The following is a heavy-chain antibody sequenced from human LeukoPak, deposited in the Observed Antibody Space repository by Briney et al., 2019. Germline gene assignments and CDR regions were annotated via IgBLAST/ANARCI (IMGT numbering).Heavy chain of an antibody. CDR2: ISYDGSNK. D-gene: IGHD1-26*01. CDR1: GFTVSSNY. V-gene: IGHV3-30*03. Sequence: GGSLRLSCAASGFTVSSNYMSWVRQAPGKGLEWVAVISYDGSNKYYADSVKGRFTISRDNSKNTLYLQMNSLRAEDTAVYYCARVKGSYYDYYYYYMDVWGKGTTVTVSS. J-gene: IGHJ6*03. CDR3: ARVKGSYYDYYYYYMDV.